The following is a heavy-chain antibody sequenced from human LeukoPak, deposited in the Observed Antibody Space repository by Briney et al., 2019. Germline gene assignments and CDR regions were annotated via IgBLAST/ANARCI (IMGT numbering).Heavy chain of an antibody. CDR2: MNPTSGNT. CDR3: ARAEGHYYYMDV. V-gene: IGHV1-8*01. CDR1: GYTFTSYD. Sequence: GASVKVSCKASGYTFTSYDINWVRQASGQGLEWMGWMNPTSGNTGYAQKFQGRVTMTRDTSISTAYMELSSLRSEDTAVYYCARAEGHYYYMDVWGKGTTVTVSS. J-gene: IGHJ6*03.